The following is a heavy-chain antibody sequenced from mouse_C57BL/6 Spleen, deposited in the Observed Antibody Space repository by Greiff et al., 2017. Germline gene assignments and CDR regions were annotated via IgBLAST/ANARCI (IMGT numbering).Heavy chain of an antibody. D-gene: IGHD1-3*01. CDR3: ARITTDYFDY. Sequence: EVQLVESGGGLVKPGGSLKLSCAASGFTFSSYTMSWVRQTPEKRLEWVATISGGGGNTYYPDSVKGRFTISRDNAKNTLYLQMSSLRSEDTALYYCARITTDYFDYWGQGTTLTVSS. CDR2: ISGGGGNT. J-gene: IGHJ2*01. CDR1: GFTFSSYT. V-gene: IGHV5-9*01.